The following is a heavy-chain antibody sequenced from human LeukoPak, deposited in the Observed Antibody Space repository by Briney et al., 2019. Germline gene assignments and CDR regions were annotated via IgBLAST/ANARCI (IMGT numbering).Heavy chain of an antibody. CDR1: GFTFSSYG. CDR3: AKEAYCGGDCYFDFHY. V-gene: IGHV3-30*02. D-gene: IGHD2-21*01. CDR2: IQYDGSNK. Sequence: GGSLRLSCAASGFTFSSYGIHWVRQAPGKGLEGVAFIQYDGSNKYYADSVKGRFTISRDNSKNTLYLQMNSLRPEDTAVYYCAKEAYCGGDCYFDFHYWGQGTLVTVSS. J-gene: IGHJ4*02.